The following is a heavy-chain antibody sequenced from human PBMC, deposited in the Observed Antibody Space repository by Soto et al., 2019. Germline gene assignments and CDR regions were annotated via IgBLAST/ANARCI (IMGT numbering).Heavy chain of an antibody. Sequence: ASVKPSCKASGYSFTSKNMHWVRQAPGQGLEWMGVINPSIGTTTYAQKFQGRVTMTSDTSTSSVYMEVSSLRSEDTAVYYCISTLGARFDYWGQGTLVTVSS. CDR3: ISTLGARFDY. J-gene: IGHJ4*02. CDR1: GYSFTSKN. CDR2: INPSIGTT. V-gene: IGHV1-46*03. D-gene: IGHD1-26*01.